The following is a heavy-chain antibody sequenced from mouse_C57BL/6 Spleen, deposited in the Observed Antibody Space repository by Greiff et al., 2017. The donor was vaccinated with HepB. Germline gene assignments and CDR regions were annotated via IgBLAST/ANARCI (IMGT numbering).Heavy chain of an antibody. CDR1: GFTFSDYG. J-gene: IGHJ2*01. CDR3: ARPRDYYGSTFDY. V-gene: IGHV5-17*01. D-gene: IGHD1-1*01. CDR2: ISSGSSTI. Sequence: EVEVVESGGGLVKPGGSLKLSCAASGFTFSDYGMHWVRQAPEKGLEWVAYISSGSSTIYYADTVKGRFTISRDNAKNTLFLQMTSLRSEDTAMYYCARPRDYYGSTFDYWGQGTTLTVSS.